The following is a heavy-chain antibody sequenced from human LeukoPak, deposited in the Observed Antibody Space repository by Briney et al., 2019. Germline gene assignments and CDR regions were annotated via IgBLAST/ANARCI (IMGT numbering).Heavy chain of an antibody. CDR3: ARGRLGYSDC. V-gene: IGHV3-74*01. CDR2: INSDESRT. Sequence: GGSLRLSCAASGFTFSSYGMHWVRQGPGKGLVWVSYINSDESRTNYADSVKGRFTISRDNAKNTLYLQMNSLGAEDTAVYYCARGRLGYSDCWGQGTLVTVSS. CDR1: GFTFSSYG. D-gene: IGHD4-11*01. J-gene: IGHJ4*02.